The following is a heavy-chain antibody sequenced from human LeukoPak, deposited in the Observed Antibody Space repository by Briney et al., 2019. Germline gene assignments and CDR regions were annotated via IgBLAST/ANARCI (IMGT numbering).Heavy chain of an antibody. V-gene: IGHV4-4*09. CDR1: GGSISSYY. CDR3: ARTSDYGDYDWFDP. Sequence: SETLSLTCTVSGGSISSYYWSWIRQPPGKRLEWIGYIYTSGSTNYNPSLKSRVTISVDTSKNQFSLKLSSVTAADTAVYYCARTSDYGDYDWFDPWGQGTLVTVSS. CDR2: IYTSGST. D-gene: IGHD4-17*01. J-gene: IGHJ5*02.